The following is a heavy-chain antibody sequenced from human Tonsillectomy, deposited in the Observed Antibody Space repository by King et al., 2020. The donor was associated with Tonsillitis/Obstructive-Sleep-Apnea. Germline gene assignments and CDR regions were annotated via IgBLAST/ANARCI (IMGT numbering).Heavy chain of an antibody. CDR2: INTNTGNP. J-gene: IGHJ4*02. Sequence: QLVQSGSELKKPGASVKVSSKASGYTFTSYAMNWVRQAPGQGLEWMGWINTNTGNPTYAQGFTGRFVFSLGTSVSTAYLQISSLKAEDTAVYYCARDLAFNWNDAGDYWGQGTLVTVSS. D-gene: IGHD1-20*01. V-gene: IGHV7-4-1*02. CDR1: GYTFTSYA. CDR3: ARDLAFNWNDAGDY.